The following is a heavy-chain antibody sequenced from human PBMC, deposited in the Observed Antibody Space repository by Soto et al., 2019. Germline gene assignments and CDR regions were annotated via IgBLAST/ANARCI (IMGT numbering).Heavy chain of an antibody. V-gene: IGHV4-34*01. CDR2: INHSGST. CDR1: GRSFSGYY. Sequence: QVQLQQWGAGLLKPSETLSLTCAVYGRSFSGYYWSWIRQPPGKGLEWIGEINHSGSTNYNPSLKSRVTISVDTSKNQFSLKLSSVTAADTAVYYCAREKFSWPYYYYYMDVWGKGTTVTVSS. CDR3: AREKFSWPYYYYYMDV. D-gene: IGHD6-13*01. J-gene: IGHJ6*03.